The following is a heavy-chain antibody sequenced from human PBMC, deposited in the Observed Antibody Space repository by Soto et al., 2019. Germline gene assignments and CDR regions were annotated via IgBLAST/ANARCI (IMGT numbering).Heavy chain of an antibody. J-gene: IGHJ2*01. CDR3: ARPFRCYSSSWSDIWYFDL. CDR2: IFSNYEK. CDR1: GFSLSNARMG. V-gene: IGHV2-26*01. Sequence: QVTLKESGPVLVKPTETLTLTCTVSGFSLSNARMGVSWIRQPPGKALEWLAHIFSNYEKSYSTSLKSRLTISKDTCKRQVVLTMPNMEPLYPATYFCARPFRCYSSSWSDIWYFDLLGRGTLVTVSS. D-gene: IGHD6-13*01.